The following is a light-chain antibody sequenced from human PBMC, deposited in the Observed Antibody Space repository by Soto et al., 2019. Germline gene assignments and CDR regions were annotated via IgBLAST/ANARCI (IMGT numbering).Light chain of an antibody. CDR3: QQYYSYTPLT. CDR1: QGISSY. J-gene: IGKJ4*01. V-gene: IGKV1-8*01. CDR2: AAS. Sequence: AIRMTQSPSSFSASTGDRVTITCRASQGISSYLAWYQQKPGKAPKLLIYAASTLQSGVPSRFSRSGSGTDFTLPISCLQSEDFATYYCQQYYSYTPLTFGGGTKVEIK.